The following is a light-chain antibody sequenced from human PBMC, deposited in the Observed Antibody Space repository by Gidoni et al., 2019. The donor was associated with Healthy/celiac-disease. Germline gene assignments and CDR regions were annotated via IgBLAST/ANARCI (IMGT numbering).Light chain of an antibody. CDR3: QQYNSYPWT. CDR2: DAS. CDR1: QSISSW. V-gene: IGKV1-5*01. J-gene: IGKJ1*01. Sequence: DIQMTHSPSTLSASVGDRVTITCRASQSISSWLAWYQQKPGKAPKLLIYDASSLESGVPSRFSGSGSGTEFTLTISSLQPDDFATYYCQQYNSYPWTFXQXTKVEIK.